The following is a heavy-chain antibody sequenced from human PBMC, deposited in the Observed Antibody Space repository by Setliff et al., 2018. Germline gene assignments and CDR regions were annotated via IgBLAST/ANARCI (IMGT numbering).Heavy chain of an antibody. CDR2: INQDGSEK. CDR1: GFTFSSYW. V-gene: IGHV3-7*01. D-gene: IGHD3-10*01. Sequence: PGGSLRLSCAASGFTFSSYWMSWVRQAPGKGLEWVANINQDGSEKYYVDSGKGRFTISRDNAKNSLYLQMNSLRADDTAVYYCARPGRSNYWDSFDYWGQGTLVTVSS. J-gene: IGHJ4*02. CDR3: ARPGRSNYWDSFDY.